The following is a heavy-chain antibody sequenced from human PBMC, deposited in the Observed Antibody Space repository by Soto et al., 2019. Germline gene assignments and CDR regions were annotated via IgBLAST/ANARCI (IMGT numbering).Heavy chain of an antibody. CDR3: TSGELSLSPYYYYYGMDV. CDR2: IKSKTDGGTT. D-gene: IGHD3-16*02. J-gene: IGHJ6*02. CDR1: GFTFSNAW. Sequence: PGGSLRLSCAASGFTFSNAWMSWVRQAPGKGLEWVGRIKSKTDGGTTDYAAPVKGRFTISRDDSKNTLYLQMNSLKTEDTAVYYCTSGELSLSPYYYYYGMDVWGQGTTVTVSS. V-gene: IGHV3-15*01.